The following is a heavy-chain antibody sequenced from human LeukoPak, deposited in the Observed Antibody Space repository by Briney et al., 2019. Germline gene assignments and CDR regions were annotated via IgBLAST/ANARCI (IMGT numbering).Heavy chain of an antibody. D-gene: IGHD6-19*01. CDR1: GDSISSDSYY. J-gene: IGHJ4*02. V-gene: IGHV4-61*02. CDR2: IYNSGST. Sequence: SETLSLTCTVSGDSISSDSYYWNWIRQPAGKGLEWIGRIYNSGSTKYNPSLRSRVTISVDTSKNQFSLKLTSVTAADTAVYYCATGVTYKSGWYAFDYWGQGTLVTVSS. CDR3: ATGVTYKSGWYAFDY.